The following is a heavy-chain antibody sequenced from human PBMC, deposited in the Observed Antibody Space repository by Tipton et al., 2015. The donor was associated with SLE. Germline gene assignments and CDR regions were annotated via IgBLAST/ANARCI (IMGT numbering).Heavy chain of an antibody. D-gene: IGHD6-13*01. V-gene: IGHV3-64*02. J-gene: IGHJ2*01. Sequence: GSLRLSCAASGFTFSSYEMNWVRQAPGKGLEYVSAISSNGGSTYYADSVKGRFTISRDNSKNTLYLQMGSLRAEDMAVYYCARSRIAAAGTWGPRDFDLWGRGTLVTVAS. CDR3: ARSRIAAAGTWGPRDFDL. CDR2: ISSNGGST. CDR1: GFTFSSYE.